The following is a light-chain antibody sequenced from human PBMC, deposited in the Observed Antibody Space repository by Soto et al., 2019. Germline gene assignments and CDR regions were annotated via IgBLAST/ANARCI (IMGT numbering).Light chain of an antibody. J-gene: IGLJ1*01. V-gene: IGLV2-11*01. CDR2: DVS. CDR1: SSDVGGYNY. Sequence: SLLAQPRSMSGSSGQSVTISFPWNSSDVGGYNYVSWYQQHPGKAPKLMIYDVSKRPSGVPDRFSGSKSGNTASLTISGLQAEDEADYYCCSYAGSYTGVFGTGTKVTVL. CDR3: CSYAGSYTGV.